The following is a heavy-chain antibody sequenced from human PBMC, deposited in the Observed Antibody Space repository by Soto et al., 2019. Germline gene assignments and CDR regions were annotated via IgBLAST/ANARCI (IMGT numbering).Heavy chain of an antibody. CDR1: GGSISSYC. Sequence: PSETLSLTWTVSGGSISSYCWSWIRQPPGKGLEWIGYIYYSGSTNYNPSPKSRVTISVDTSKNQFSLKLSSVTAADTAVYYCARDIGSGWYRGYFDYWGQGTLVTVSS. CDR3: ARDIGSGWYRGYFDY. J-gene: IGHJ4*02. D-gene: IGHD6-19*01. CDR2: IYYSGST. V-gene: IGHV4-59*01.